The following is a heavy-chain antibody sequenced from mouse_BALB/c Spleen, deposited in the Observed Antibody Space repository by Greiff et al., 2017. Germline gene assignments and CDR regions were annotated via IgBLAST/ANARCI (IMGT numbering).Heavy chain of an antibody. Sequence: EVQLVESGGDLVKPGGSLKLSCAASGFTFSSYAMSWVRQTPEKRLEWVASISSGGSTYYPDSVKGRFTISRDNARNILYLQMSSLRSEDTAMYYCARGYGSSHYYAMDYWGQGTSVTVSS. D-gene: IGHD1-1*01. CDR3: ARGYGSSHYYAMDY. V-gene: IGHV5-6-5*01. CDR1: GFTFSSYA. CDR2: ISSGGST. J-gene: IGHJ4*01.